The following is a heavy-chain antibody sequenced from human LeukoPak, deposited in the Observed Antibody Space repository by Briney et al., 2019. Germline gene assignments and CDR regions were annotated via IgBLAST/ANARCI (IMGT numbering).Heavy chain of an antibody. Sequence: PSETLSLTCTVSGGSISSYYWSWIRQPPGKGLEWIGYIYYSGSTNYNPSLKSRVTISVDTSKNQFSLKLSSVTAADTAVYCCARVDYDSSGYYDWVFDYWGQGTLVTVSS. CDR2: IYYSGST. V-gene: IGHV4-59*01. CDR1: GGSISSYY. J-gene: IGHJ4*02. D-gene: IGHD3-22*01. CDR3: ARVDYDSSGYYDWVFDY.